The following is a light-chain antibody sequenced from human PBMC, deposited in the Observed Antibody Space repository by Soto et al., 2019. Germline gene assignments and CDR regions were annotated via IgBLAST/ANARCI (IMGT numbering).Light chain of an antibody. J-gene: IGLJ1*01. CDR3: SSYSRRINYV. V-gene: IGLV2-8*01. CDR1: KNDIGGYTS. CDR2: EVN. Sequence: QSALTQPTSASGSPGQSVTISCTGTKNDIGGYTSVSWYQQLQGKAPKLMIYEVNKRPSGIPDRFSGSKSGNTASLTVSGLPPEDEAEYFGSSYSRRINYVFGTVTKVTVL.